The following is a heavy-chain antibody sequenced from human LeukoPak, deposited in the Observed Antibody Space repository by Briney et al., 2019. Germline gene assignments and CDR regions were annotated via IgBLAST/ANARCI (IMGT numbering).Heavy chain of an antibody. CDR3: ARLGVVIAPHYYYYMDV. V-gene: IGHV4-34*01. CDR1: GGSFSGYY. J-gene: IGHJ6*03. D-gene: IGHD3-3*01. CDR2: INHSGST. Sequence: SETLSLTCAVYGGSFSGYYWSWIRQPPGKGLEWIGEINHSGSTNYNTSLKSRVTISVDTSKNQFSLKLSSVTAADTAVYYCARLGVVIAPHYYYYMDVWGKGTTVTVSS.